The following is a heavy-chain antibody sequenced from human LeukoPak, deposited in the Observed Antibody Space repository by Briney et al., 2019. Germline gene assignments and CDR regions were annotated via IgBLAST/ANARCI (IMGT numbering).Heavy chain of an antibody. J-gene: IGHJ4*02. CDR3: ARRGYSGYGPFDY. Sequence: GGSLRLSCAVSGFTFTRYGMHWVRQAPGKGLEWVAVISDDGSNKSYADSVKGRFTISRDNSKNTLYLEMNSLRLEDTAVYYCARRGYSGYGPFDYWGQGTLVTVSS. CDR2: ISDDGSNK. V-gene: IGHV3-30*03. D-gene: IGHD5-12*01. CDR1: GFTFTRYG.